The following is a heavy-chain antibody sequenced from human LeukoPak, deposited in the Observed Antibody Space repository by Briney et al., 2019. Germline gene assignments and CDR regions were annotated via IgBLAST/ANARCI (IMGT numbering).Heavy chain of an antibody. V-gene: IGHV4-59*08. CDR1: GGSISSDY. J-gene: IGHJ3*02. D-gene: IGHD2-2*01. Sequence: PSETLSLTCTVSGGSISSDYWSWIRQPPGKGLEWIGYIHYSGTSNYNPSLKSRVTMSVDTSKNQFSLKLRSVTAADTAVYYCAGPLRYCSSSSTSCYTLDAFDIWGQGTMVTVSS. CDR2: IHYSGTS. CDR3: AGPLRYCSSSSTSCYTLDAFDI.